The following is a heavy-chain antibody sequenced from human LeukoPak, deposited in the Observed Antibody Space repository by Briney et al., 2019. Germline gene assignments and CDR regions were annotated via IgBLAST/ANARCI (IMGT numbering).Heavy chain of an antibody. Sequence: ASVKVSCKASGYTFTSYYRHWVRQAPGQGLEWMGFINPSGGVTTYAQKFQGSVTMTRDTSTSTVYMELSSLRSEDTAVYYCARGFTVYRLSLDYWGQGSLVTVSS. CDR1: GYTFTSYY. CDR3: ARGFTVYRLSLDY. CDR2: INPSGGVT. D-gene: IGHD3-16*02. J-gene: IGHJ4*02. V-gene: IGHV1-46*01.